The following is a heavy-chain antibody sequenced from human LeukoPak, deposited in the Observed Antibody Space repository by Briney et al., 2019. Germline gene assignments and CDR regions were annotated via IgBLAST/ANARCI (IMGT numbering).Heavy chain of an antibody. Sequence: GGSLRLSCAASGFTFSSYGMPWVRQAPGKGLEWVAVISYDGSNKYYTDSVKGRFTISRDNSKNTLYLQMNSLRVEDTAAYYCAKDHGYSGYDALDYWGQGTLVTVSS. CDR1: GFTFSSYG. D-gene: IGHD5-12*01. J-gene: IGHJ4*02. V-gene: IGHV3-30*18. CDR2: ISYDGSNK. CDR3: AKDHGYSGYDALDY.